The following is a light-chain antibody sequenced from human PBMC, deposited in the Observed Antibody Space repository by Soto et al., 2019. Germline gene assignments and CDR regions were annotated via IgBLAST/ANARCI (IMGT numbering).Light chain of an antibody. V-gene: IGLV4-69*01. CDR3: KTWGTDNQV. CDR2: LNSDGTH. Sequence: QSVLTQSPSASASLGASVKLTCTLSSGHINYAIAWHQQQPEKGPRYLMTLNSDGTHTRGDGIPDRFSGSSSGAERYLTISSLQSDDEADYYCKTWGTDNQVFGGGTKLTVL. J-gene: IGLJ2*01. CDR1: SGHINYA.